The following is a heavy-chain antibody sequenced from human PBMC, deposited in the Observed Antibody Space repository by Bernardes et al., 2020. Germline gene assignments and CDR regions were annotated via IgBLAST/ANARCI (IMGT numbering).Heavy chain of an antibody. D-gene: IGHD2-15*01. CDR3: ARALCGGGACYSQYYFDY. V-gene: IGHV3-7*01. CDR1: GFTFSTYW. Sequence: GGSLRLSCAASGFTFSTYWMSWVRQAPGKGLEWVANIKQDASEEYYVDSVEGRFTISRDNAKNSLFLQMSSLRADDTAVYYCARALCGGGACYSQYYFDYWGQGSLVTVSS. CDR2: IKQDASEE. J-gene: IGHJ4*02.